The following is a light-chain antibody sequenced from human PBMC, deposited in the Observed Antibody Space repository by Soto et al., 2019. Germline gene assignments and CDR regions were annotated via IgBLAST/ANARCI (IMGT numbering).Light chain of an antibody. CDR3: QQRGNWPLT. Sequence: EIVLTQSPATVSLSPGERATLSCRASQSVSSYFAWYQQKPGQAPRLLIYDASNRATGIPARFSGSGSGTDFTLPISSLEPEDFAVYYCQQRGNWPLTFGQGTKV. CDR2: DAS. V-gene: IGKV3-11*01. CDR1: QSVSSY. J-gene: IGKJ1*01.